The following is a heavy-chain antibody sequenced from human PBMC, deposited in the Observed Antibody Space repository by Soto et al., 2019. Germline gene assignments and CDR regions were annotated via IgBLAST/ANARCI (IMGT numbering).Heavy chain of an antibody. V-gene: IGHV1-18*01. CDR3: ATPRGYSYGRNAYFDY. CDR1: GYTFTSYG. J-gene: IGHJ4*02. Sequence: ASVKVSCTASGYTFTSYGISWVRQAPGQGLEWMGWISADNGNTNYAQKLQGRVAMTADTSTDTAYMELSSLRSEDTAVYYCATPRGYSYGRNAYFDYWGQGTLVTVSS. D-gene: IGHD5-18*01. CDR2: ISADNGNT.